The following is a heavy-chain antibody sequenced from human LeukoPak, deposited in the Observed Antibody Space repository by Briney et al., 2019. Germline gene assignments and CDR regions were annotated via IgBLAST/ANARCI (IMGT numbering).Heavy chain of an antibody. J-gene: IGHJ4*02. D-gene: IGHD6-13*01. CDR2: MYPGDSDT. V-gene: IGHV5-51*01. CDR1: GXSFTSYC. Sequence: GESLKISFKGSGXSFTSYCIGWVRQMPGKDLERMEIMYPGDSDTRYSPSFQGQVTISADKSISTAYLQWSSLKASDTAMYYCARGIDGDGLGFFYYWGQGTLVTVSS. CDR3: ARGIDGDGLGFFYY.